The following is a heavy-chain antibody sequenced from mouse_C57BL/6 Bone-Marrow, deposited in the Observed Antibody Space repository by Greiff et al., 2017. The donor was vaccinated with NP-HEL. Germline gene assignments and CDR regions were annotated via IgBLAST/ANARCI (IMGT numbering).Heavy chain of an antibody. J-gene: IGHJ3*01. V-gene: IGHV5-4*03. CDR3: ARAGGTGLAY. CDR1: GFTFSSYA. D-gene: IGHD1-1*02. Sequence: EVKLMESGGGLVKPGGSLKLSCAASGFTFSSYAMSWVRQTPEQRLEWVATISDGGSYTYYPDNVKGRFTISRDNAKNNLYLQMSHLKSEDTAMYYCARAGGTGLAYGGQGTLVTVSA. CDR2: ISDGGSYT.